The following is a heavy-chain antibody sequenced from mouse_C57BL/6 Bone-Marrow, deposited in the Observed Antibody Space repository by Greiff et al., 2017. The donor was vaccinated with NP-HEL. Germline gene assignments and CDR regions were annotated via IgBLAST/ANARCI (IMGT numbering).Heavy chain of an antibody. D-gene: IGHD2-1*01. V-gene: IGHV2-3*01. CDR1: GFSLTSYG. Sequence: VKLVESGPGLVEPSHSLSITCTVSGFSLTSYGVSWVRQPPGKGLEWLGVIWGDGGTNYYFAPISRLSSSKDNSKSQVCFKLNSLQTDDTATYYCAAIYYGNFHFDYWGQGTTLTVSS. CDR2: IWGDGGT. CDR3: AAIYYGNFHFDY. J-gene: IGHJ2*01.